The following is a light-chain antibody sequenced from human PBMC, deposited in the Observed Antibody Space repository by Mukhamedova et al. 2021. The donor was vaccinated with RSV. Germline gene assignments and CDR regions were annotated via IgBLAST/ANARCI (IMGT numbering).Light chain of an antibody. CDR1: QGLLSS. J-gene: IGKJ5*01. Sequence: IPCRASQGLLSSLAWYQQKPGKAPKLLIYTASTLHTGVPSRFSGSVSWTDFTLTISSLQPEDFSTYSCQHAHSFPPAFCQWTRL. V-gene: IGKV1-12*01. CDR2: TAS. CDR3: QHAHSFPPA.